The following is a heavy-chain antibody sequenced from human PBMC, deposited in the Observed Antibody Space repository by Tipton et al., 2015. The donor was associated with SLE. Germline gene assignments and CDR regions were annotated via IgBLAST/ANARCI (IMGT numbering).Heavy chain of an antibody. D-gene: IGHD4/OR15-4a*01. Sequence: QSGAEVKKPGSSVKVSCKASGGTFSSYAISWVRQAPGQGLEWMGGIIPILGIVNYAQKFQGRVTITTDESTSTPFMELSSLKSEDTAVYYCAGAQSGLRYFQHWGQGTLVTVSS. CDR1: GGTFSSYA. CDR3: AGAQSGLRYFQH. CDR2: IIPILGIV. J-gene: IGHJ1*01. V-gene: IGHV1-69*05.